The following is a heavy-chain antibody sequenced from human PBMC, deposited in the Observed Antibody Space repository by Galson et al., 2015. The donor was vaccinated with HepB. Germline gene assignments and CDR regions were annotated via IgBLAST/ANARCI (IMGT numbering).Heavy chain of an antibody. CDR3: ARAQLELRV. CDR1: GFTFSDYY. CDR2: ISGSSSYI. V-gene: IGHV3-11*06. J-gene: IGHJ4*02. Sequence: SLRLSCAASGFTFSDYYTSWIRQAPGKGLEWVSYISGSSSYIKYADSVKGRFTISRDNAKNSLHLQMNSLRAEDTAVYYCARAQLELRVWGQGTLVTVSS. D-gene: IGHD1-1*01.